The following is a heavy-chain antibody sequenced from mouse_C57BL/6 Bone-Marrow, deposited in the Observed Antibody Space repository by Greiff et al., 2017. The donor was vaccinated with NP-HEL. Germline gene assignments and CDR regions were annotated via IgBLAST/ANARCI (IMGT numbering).Heavy chain of an antibody. CDR3: ARPLYSNLFAY. CDR1: GYAFSSSW. D-gene: IGHD2-5*01. V-gene: IGHV1-82*01. J-gene: IGHJ3*01. Sequence: VQLQQSGPELVKPGASVKISCKASGYAFSSSWMNWVKQRPGKGLEWIGRIYPGDGDTNYIGKFKGKATLTADKSSSTAYMQLSSLTSEDSAVYFCARPLYSNLFAYWGQGTLVTVSA. CDR2: IYPGDGDT.